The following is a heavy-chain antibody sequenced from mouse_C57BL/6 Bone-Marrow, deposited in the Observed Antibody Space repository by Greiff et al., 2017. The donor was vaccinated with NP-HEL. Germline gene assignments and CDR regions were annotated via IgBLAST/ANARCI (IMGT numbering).Heavy chain of an antibody. V-gene: IGHV6-3*01. D-gene: IGHD2-2*01. Sequence: EVMLVESGGGLVQPGGSMKLSCVASGFTFSNYWMNWVRQSPEKGLEWVAQIRLKSDNYATHYAESVKGRFTISRDDSKSSVYLQMNNLRAEDTGIYYCTADLLWLRRTVYYYAMDYWGQGTSVTVSS. CDR3: TADLLWLRRTVYYYAMDY. CDR1: GFTFSNYW. J-gene: IGHJ4*01. CDR2: IRLKSDNYAT.